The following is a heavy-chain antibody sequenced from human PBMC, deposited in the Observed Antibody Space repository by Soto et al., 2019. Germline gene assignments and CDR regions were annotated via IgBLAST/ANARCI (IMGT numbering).Heavy chain of an antibody. CDR3: AKGIKLFGVAPPLAPSDY. D-gene: IGHD3-3*01. Sequence: PGGSLRLSCAASGFTFSSYAMSWVRQAPGKGLEWVSTVSVSGGTTYYADSVKGRFTISRDNPKNTMYLQMNSLRVEDTAAYYCAKGIKLFGVAPPLAPSDYWGQGTLVTVSS. CDR1: GFTFSSYA. J-gene: IGHJ4*02. V-gene: IGHV3-23*01. CDR2: VSVSGGTT.